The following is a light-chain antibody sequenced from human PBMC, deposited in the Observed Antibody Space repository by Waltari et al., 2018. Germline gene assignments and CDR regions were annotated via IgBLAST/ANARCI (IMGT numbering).Light chain of an antibody. J-gene: IGKJ1*01. CDR3: QQYYESPLT. CDR1: PSILDTYKIKTH. V-gene: IGKV4-1*01. CDR2: WAS. Sequence: IVMTQSPGSLAVSLGERATITCRSSPSILDTYKIKTHLAWYQQKPGQPLKLLIYWASTRESGVPDRFSGSGSGTEFTLTIRSVQAEDAAVYYCQQYYESPLTFGQGTKVEIE.